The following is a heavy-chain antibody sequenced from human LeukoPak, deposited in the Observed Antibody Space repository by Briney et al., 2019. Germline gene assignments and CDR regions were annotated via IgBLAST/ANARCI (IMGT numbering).Heavy chain of an antibody. Sequence: ASLKVSCKASGYTFTSYAINWVRQAPGQGLEWMGWMNPNSGNPSYAQKSQGRVTITRTTSISTAYMELSSRRSEDTAVYYCARAMTTVATAQLWYFDLCGRGTLVTASS. CDR2: MNPNSGNP. D-gene: IGHD4-17*01. V-gene: IGHV1-8*03. J-gene: IGHJ2*01. CDR1: GYTFTSYA. CDR3: ARAMTTVATAQLWYFDL.